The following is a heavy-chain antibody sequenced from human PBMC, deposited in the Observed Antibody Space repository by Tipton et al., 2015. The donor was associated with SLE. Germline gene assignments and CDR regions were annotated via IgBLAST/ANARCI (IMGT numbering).Heavy chain of an antibody. CDR2: ISYDGSNK. V-gene: IGHV3-30*04. CDR1: GFTFSTYA. D-gene: IGHD6-13*01. CDR3: VREPLAAAGHYFDY. Sequence: RSLRLSCAASGFTFSTYAMHWVRQAPGEGLEWVAVISYDGSNKYYADSVKGRFTISRDNSKNTLYLQMNSLRAEDTAVYYCVREPLAAAGHYFDYWGQGTLVTVSS. J-gene: IGHJ4*02.